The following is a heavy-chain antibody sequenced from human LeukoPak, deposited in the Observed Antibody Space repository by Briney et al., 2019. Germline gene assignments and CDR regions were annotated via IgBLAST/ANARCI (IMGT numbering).Heavy chain of an antibody. D-gene: IGHD5-12*01. J-gene: IGHJ4*02. Sequence: TSETLSLTCAVYGGSFSGYYWSWIRQPPGKGLEWIGEINHSGSTNYNPSLKSRVTISVDTSKNQFSLKLSSVTAADTAVYYCARVRWLLRFFDYWGQGTLVTVSS. V-gene: IGHV4-34*01. CDR1: GGSFSGYY. CDR3: ARVRWLLRFFDY. CDR2: INHSGST.